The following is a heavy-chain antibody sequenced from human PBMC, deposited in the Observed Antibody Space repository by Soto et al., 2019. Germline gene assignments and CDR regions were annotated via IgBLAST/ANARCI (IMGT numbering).Heavy chain of an antibody. CDR2: IRSKAYGGTT. Sequence: GGSLRLSCTASGFTFGDYAMSWFRQAPGKGLEWVGFIRSKAYGGTTEYAASVKGRFTISRDDSKSIAYLQMNSLKTEDTAVYYCTRARILYQFSSKWPYLFDYWGQGTLVTVSS. CDR3: TRARILYQFSSKWPYLFDY. J-gene: IGHJ4*02. CDR1: GFTFGDYA. D-gene: IGHD5-12*01. V-gene: IGHV3-49*03.